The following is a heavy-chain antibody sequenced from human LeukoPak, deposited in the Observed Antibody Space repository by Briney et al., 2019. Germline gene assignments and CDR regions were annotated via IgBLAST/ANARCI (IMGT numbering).Heavy chain of an antibody. J-gene: IGHJ4*02. CDR3: ARDLGAVAGNFDY. Sequence: PGGSLRLSCAASGFTFSSYSMNWVRQAPGKGLEWVSYISSSSSTIYYADSVKGRFTISRDNAKNTLYLQMNSLRAEDTAVYSCARDLGAVAGNFDYWGQGTLVTVSS. V-gene: IGHV3-48*04. CDR1: GFTFSSYS. D-gene: IGHD6-19*01. CDR2: ISSSSSTI.